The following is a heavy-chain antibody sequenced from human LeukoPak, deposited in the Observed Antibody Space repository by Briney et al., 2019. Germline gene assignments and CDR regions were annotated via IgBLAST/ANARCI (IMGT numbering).Heavy chain of an antibody. CDR2: IKEDGSAQ. V-gene: IGHV3-7*01. Sequence: PGGSLRLSCVASGFTFSRGWMSWVRQAPGKGLEWVANIKEDGSAQYYADSVKGRFTISRDNTKNSLYLQMNSLTAEDTAMYYCAKDGDGYHNWGQGALVTVSS. J-gene: IGHJ4*02. CDR1: GFTFSRGW. D-gene: IGHD3-9*01. CDR3: AKDGDGYHN.